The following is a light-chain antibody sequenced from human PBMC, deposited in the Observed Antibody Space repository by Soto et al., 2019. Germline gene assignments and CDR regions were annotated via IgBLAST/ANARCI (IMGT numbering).Light chain of an antibody. V-gene: IGKV1-5*03. Sequence: DIQMTQSPSTLSASVEDRVTITCRASQSINSWLAWYQQKPGEAPNFLIYKASSLESGVPSRFSGSGSGTEFTLTISSLQPDDFATYYCHQYNSYPLTFGGGTKVEIK. CDR3: HQYNSYPLT. CDR2: KAS. J-gene: IGKJ4*01. CDR1: QSINSW.